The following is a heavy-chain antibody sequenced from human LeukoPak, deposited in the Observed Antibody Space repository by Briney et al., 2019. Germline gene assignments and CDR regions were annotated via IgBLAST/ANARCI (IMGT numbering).Heavy chain of an antibody. J-gene: IGHJ5*02. Sequence: GGSLRLSCAASGFTFSDYYMSWIRQAPGKGLEWVSYISSSGSTIYYADSEKGRFTISRDNAKNSLYLQMDSLRAEDTAVYYCARGDYYGSGSRSNWFDPWGQGTLVTVSS. D-gene: IGHD3-10*01. CDR1: GFTFSDYY. V-gene: IGHV3-11*01. CDR3: ARGDYYGSGSRSNWFDP. CDR2: ISSSGSTI.